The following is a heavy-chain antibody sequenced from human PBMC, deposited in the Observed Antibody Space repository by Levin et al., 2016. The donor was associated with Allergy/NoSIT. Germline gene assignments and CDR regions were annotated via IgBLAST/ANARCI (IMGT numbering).Heavy chain of an antibody. CDR2: IDPSDSYT. V-gene: IGHV5-10-1*01. J-gene: IGHJ4*02. Sequence: WIRQPPGKGLEWMGRIDPSDSYTNYSPSFQGHVTISADKSISTAYLQWSSLKASDTAMYYCAGTYRSGYDLDYWGQGTLVTVSS. D-gene: IGHD5-12*01. CDR3: AGTYRSGYDLDY.